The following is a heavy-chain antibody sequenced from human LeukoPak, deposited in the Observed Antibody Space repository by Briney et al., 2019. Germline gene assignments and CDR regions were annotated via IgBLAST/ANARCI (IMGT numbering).Heavy chain of an antibody. J-gene: IGHJ4*02. D-gene: IGHD1-26*01. CDR2: IRYDGSNK. CDR3: AKSELLAYYFDY. Sequence: GGSLRLSFAASGFTFSSYGMHWVRQAPGKGLEWVAFIRYDGSNKYYADSVKGRFTISRDNSKNTLYLQMNSLRAEDTAVYYCAKSELLAYYFDYWGQGTLVTVSS. V-gene: IGHV3-30*02. CDR1: GFTFSSYG.